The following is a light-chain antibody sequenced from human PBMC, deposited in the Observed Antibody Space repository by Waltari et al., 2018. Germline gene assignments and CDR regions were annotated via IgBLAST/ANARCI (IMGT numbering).Light chain of an antibody. Sequence: QSVLTQPPSASGTPGQRVTISCSGSTSNIGSNAVHWYQQLPGTAPKLLIYNNPPRPAGVPDRFSGSKSGTPASLAISGLQSEDEADYYCAAWDGSLDGVVFGGGTMLTVL. J-gene: IGLJ2*01. CDR1: TSNIGSNA. CDR3: AAWDGSLDGVV. CDR2: NNP. V-gene: IGLV1-44*01.